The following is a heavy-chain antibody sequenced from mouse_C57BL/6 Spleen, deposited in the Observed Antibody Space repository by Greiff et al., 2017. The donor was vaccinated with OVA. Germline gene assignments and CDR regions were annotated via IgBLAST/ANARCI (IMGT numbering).Heavy chain of an antibody. J-gene: IGHJ2*01. CDR1: GYSITSGYY. V-gene: IGHV3-6*01. D-gene: IGHD1-1*01. Sequence: DVQLQESGPGLVKPSQSLSLTCSVTGYSITSGYYWNWIRQFPGNKLEWMGYISYDGSNNYNPSLNNRISITRDTSKNQFFLKLNSVTTEDTATYYCAREGRSVVDYFDYWGQGTTLTVSS. CDR3: AREGRSVVDYFDY. CDR2: ISYDGSN.